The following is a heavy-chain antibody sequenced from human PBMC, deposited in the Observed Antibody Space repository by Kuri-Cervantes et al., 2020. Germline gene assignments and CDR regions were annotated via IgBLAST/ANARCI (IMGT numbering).Heavy chain of an antibody. CDR1: GFSLSTSGVG. J-gene: IGHJ6*02. Sequence: SGPTLVKPTQTLTLTCTFSGFSLSTSGVGVGWIRQPPGKALEWLALIYWDDDKRYSPSLKSRLTITKDTSKNQVVLTMTNMDPVDTATYYCAHAIRQQLESYTYYYGMDVWGQGTTVTVSS. V-gene: IGHV2-5*02. CDR3: AHAIRQQLESYTYYYGMDV. D-gene: IGHD6-13*01. CDR2: IYWDDDK.